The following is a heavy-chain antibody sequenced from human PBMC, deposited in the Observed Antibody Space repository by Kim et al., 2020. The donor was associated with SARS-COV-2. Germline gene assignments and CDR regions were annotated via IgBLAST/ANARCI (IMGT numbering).Heavy chain of an antibody. D-gene: IGHD4-17*01. CDR3: AREVTTGIFFDY. J-gene: IGHJ4*02. V-gene: IGHV4-59*01. Sequence: CNPSLQTRVTISVDTSKNQFSLKLSSVTAADTAVYYCAREVTTGIFFDYWGQGTLVTVSS.